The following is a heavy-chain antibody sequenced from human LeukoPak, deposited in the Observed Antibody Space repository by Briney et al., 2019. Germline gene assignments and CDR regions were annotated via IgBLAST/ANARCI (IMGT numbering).Heavy chain of an antibody. CDR3: ASRTGVY. Sequence: SETLSLTCTVSGGSISSSSYYWGWIRQPPGKGLEWIGSIYYSGSTYYNPSLRSRVTIAVDTSNNQFSLKLSSVTASDTAVYYCASRTGVYWGQGTLVSVSS. CDR2: IYYSGST. D-gene: IGHD1-14*01. V-gene: IGHV4-39*01. CDR1: GGSISSSSYY. J-gene: IGHJ4*02.